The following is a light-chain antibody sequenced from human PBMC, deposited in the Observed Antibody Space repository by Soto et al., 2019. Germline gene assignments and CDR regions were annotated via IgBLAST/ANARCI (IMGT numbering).Light chain of an antibody. V-gene: IGKV1-13*02. Sequence: AIQLTQSPSSLSASVGDRVTITCRASQGISSSLAWYQQKPGKPPKLLIYAASSLESGVPSRFSGSGSGTDFTFTIRSLQPEDFATYYCQQFNSYSITFGQGTRLKIK. CDR1: QGISSS. CDR3: QQFNSYSIT. J-gene: IGKJ5*01. CDR2: AAS.